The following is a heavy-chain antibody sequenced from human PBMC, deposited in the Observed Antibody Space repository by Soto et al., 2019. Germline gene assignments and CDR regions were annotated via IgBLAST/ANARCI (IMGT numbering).Heavy chain of an antibody. Sequence: QVQLVRSGAEVKKPGSSVNVSCKASGGTFSRYAISLVRHAPGQGLEWMGGLIPIFGTANYAQKYQARVTTTADECTSTAYMELSSLRSEDTAVYCCARPPRQYYYYGMDGWGRGTTVTVSS. J-gene: IGHJ6*02. CDR3: ARPPRQYYYYGMDG. CDR2: LIPIFGTA. CDR1: GGTFSRYA. V-gene: IGHV1-69*12.